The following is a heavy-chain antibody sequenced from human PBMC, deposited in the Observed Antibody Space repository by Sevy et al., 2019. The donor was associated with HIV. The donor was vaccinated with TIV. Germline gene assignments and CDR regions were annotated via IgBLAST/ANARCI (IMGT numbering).Heavy chain of an antibody. CDR3: ARVSIYNLIVD. CDR1: DDSIRTSNFF. J-gene: IGHJ4*02. D-gene: IGHD3-3*02. Sequence: SETLSLTCTVSDDSIRTSNFFWTWIRQPAGKGLESIGRIYSSGTTNYHSSLKSRLTMSIDTSTRQFSVRLSSVTAADTAVYYCARVSIYNLIVDWGQGTLVTVSS. CDR2: IYSSGTT. V-gene: IGHV4-61*02.